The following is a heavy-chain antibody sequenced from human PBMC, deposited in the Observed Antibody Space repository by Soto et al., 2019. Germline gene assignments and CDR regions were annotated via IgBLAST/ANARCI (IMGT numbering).Heavy chain of an antibody. Sequence: GGSLRLSCSASGFTFDDYGMSWVRQPPGKGLEWVSGIHWNGDTTGYADSVKGRFTISRDNSKNSLYLQMNSLRPEDTAFYHCARGYGSGSGWFDPWGQGTLVTVSS. CDR3: ARGYGSGSGWFDP. D-gene: IGHD3-10*01. J-gene: IGHJ5*02. CDR2: IHWNGDTT. V-gene: IGHV3-20*01. CDR1: GFTFDDYG.